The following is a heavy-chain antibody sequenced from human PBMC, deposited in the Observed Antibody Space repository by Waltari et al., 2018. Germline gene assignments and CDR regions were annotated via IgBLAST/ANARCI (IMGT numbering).Heavy chain of an antibody. Sequence: LVESGGDSVKPGDSLRLSCAGSGLAFHNAWVSWVRQAPGKGLGCVGRIKSKIDGGTMDYVESVKGRFTISRDDSKDTLYLEMNSLKGEDTAVYYCTIDRGHWFDPWGQGTLVTVSS. CDR2: IKSKIDGGTM. V-gene: IGHV3-15*01. J-gene: IGHJ5*02. CDR1: GLAFHNAW. D-gene: IGHD3-22*01. CDR3: TIDRGHWFDP.